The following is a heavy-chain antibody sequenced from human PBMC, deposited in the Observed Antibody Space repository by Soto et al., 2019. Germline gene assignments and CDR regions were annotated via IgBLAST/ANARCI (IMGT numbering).Heavy chain of an antibody. CDR3: ARVDYGGNSNWFDP. CDR2: ISGSGANT. D-gene: IGHD4-17*01. CDR1: GITFSNYG. J-gene: IGHJ5*02. V-gene: IGHV3-23*01. Sequence: PGGSLRLSCAASGITFSNYGMNWVRQAPGKGLEWVSGISGSGANTYYADSVKGRFTISRDNAKNSLYLQMNSLRAEDTAVYYCARVDYGGNSNWFDPWGQGTLVTVSS.